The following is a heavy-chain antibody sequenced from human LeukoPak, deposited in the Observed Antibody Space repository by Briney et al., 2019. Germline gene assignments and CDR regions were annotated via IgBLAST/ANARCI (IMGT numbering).Heavy chain of an antibody. D-gene: IGHD3-10*01. J-gene: IGHJ5*02. CDR2: ISAYNGNT. CDR3: ARVLWGLLWFGESSENWFDP. Sequence: ASVKVSCKTSGYFFPSYGISWVRQAPGQGLEWMGWISAYNGNTNYAQKLQGRVTMTTDTSTSTAYMELRSLRSDGTAVYYCARVLWGLLWFGESSENWFDPWGQGTLVTVSS. CDR1: GYFFPSYG. V-gene: IGHV1-18*01.